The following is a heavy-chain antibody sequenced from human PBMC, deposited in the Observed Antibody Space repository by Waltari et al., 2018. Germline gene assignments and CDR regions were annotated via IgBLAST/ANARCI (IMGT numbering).Heavy chain of an antibody. J-gene: IGHJ5*02. CDR2: INPNSGGT. V-gene: IGHV1-2*02. D-gene: IGHD6-13*01. CDR3: ARAYSSSDSGWFDP. CDR1: GYTFTGYY. Sequence: QVQLVQSGAEVKKPGASVKVSCTASGYTFTGYYMPWVRPAPGQGLEWMGWINPNSGGTNYAQKVQGRVTMTRDTSISTAYMELSRLRSDDTAVYYCARAYSSSDSGWFDPWGQGTLVTVSS.